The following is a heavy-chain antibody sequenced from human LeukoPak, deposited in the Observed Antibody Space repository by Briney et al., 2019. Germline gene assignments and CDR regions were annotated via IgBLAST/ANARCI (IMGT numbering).Heavy chain of an antibody. D-gene: IGHD3-22*01. CDR3: ARDSYYYDSSGPQG. Sequence: GGSLRLSCAASGFTFSSYSINWVRQAPGKGLEWVSSIISSGTSKYYAASVKGRFTISRDNTKNSVYLQMNSLRAEDTAVYYCARDSYYYDSSGPQGWGQGTLVTVSS. J-gene: IGHJ4*02. CDR2: IISSGTSK. CDR1: GFTFSSYS. V-gene: IGHV3-21*01.